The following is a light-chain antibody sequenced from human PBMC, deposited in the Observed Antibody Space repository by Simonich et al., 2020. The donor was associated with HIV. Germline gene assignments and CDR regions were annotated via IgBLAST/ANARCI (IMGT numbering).Light chain of an antibody. Sequence: NFMLTQPHSVSESPGKTVIISCTHSSGSIATNYVQWYQQRPGSAPTPVMYEDNKRPSGVPDRFSGSIDSSSNSASLIISGLKTEDEADYYCQSYDTNNQVFGGGTKLTVL. CDR3: QSYDTNNQV. V-gene: IGLV6-57*03. CDR2: EDN. CDR1: SGSIATNY. J-gene: IGLJ3*02.